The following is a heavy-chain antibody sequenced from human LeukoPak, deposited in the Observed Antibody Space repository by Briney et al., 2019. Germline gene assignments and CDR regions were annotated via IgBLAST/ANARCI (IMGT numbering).Heavy chain of an antibody. CDR3: GKGSVNMVRGVVDY. J-gene: IGHJ4*02. CDR1: GFTFSSYG. Sequence: GGSLRLSCAASGFTFSSYGMHWVRQAPGKGLEWVAFIRYDGSNKYYADSVKGRFTISRDNSKNTLYLQMNSLRAEDTAVYYCGKGSVNMVRGVVDYWGQGTLVTVSS. CDR2: IRYDGSNK. D-gene: IGHD3-10*01. V-gene: IGHV3-30*02.